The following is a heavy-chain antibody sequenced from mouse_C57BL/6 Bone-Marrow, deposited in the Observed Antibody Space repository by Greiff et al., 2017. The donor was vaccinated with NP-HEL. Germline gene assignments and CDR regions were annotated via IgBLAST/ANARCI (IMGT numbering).Heavy chain of an antibody. CDR3: AREGCFDEGYWYFDV. V-gene: IGHV5-16*01. J-gene: IGHJ1*03. CDR1: GYTFSDYY. Sequence: EVQLEESEGGLVQPGSSMKLSCTASGYTFSDYYMAWVRQVPEKGLEWVANINHDGSSTYYMDSLKSRFIMSRDNAKNILYLQMSSLKSEDTATYDCAREGCFDEGYWYFDVWGTGTTVTVSS. CDR2: INHDGSST.